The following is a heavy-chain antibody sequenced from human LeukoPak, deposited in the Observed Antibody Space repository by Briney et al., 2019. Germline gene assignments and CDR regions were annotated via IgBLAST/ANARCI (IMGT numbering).Heavy chain of an antibody. CDR3: AREADVDYGDYTDY. CDR2: IYYSGST. Sequence: PSQTLSLTCTVSGGSISSGDYYWSWIRQPPGKGLEWIGYIYYSGSTYYNPSLKSRVTISVDTSKNQFSLKLSSVTAADTAVYYCAREADVDYGDYTDYWGQGTLVTVSS. V-gene: IGHV4-30-4*08. D-gene: IGHD4-17*01. CDR1: GGSISSGDYY. J-gene: IGHJ4*02.